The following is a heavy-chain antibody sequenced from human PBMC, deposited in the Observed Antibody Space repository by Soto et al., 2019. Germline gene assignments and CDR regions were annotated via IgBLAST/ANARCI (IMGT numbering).Heavy chain of an antibody. J-gene: IGHJ5*02. D-gene: IGHD3-10*01. V-gene: IGHV4-34*01. CDR1: GGSFSSYY. CDR3: ARGRVTMVRGANWFDP. CDR2: INHSGST. Sequence: QVQLQQWGAGRLKPSETLSLTCVVYGGSFSSYYWSWIRQPPGKGLEWIGEINHSGSTNYNPSLKSRVTISVDTSKNQFSLKLSSVTAADTAVYYCARGRVTMVRGANWFDPWGQGTLVTVSS.